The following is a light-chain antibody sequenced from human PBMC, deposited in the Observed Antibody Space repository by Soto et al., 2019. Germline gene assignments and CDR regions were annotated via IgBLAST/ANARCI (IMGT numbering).Light chain of an antibody. CDR1: QSIGSW. CDR3: QQYNRYPYT. V-gene: IGKV1-5*01. CDR2: DAS. J-gene: IGKJ2*01. Sequence: DIQMTQSPSTLSASVGDRVTITCRASQSIGSWVAWYQQKSGKAPNLLIYDASILESGVPPRFSGSGSGTEFTLTISSLQPDDCATYYCQQYNRYPYTFGQGIKLEIK.